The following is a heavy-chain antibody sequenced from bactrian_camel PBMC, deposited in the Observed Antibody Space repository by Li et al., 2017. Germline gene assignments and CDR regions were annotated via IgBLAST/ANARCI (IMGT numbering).Heavy chain of an antibody. J-gene: IGHJ6*01. Sequence: HVQLVESGGDSVQAGESLRLSCVASGYTLPMNMGWFRRLPGQEREGVAAIAGDGRTDYADSVKGRFTISRDGAKTTLFLEMNSLKPDDTAMYYCAARGPYCYTKLSVRDFTYWGQGTQVTVS. CDR2: IAGDGRT. CDR3: AARGPYCYTKLSVRDFTY. V-gene: IGHV3S53*01. D-gene: IGHD2*01. CDR1: GYTLPMN.